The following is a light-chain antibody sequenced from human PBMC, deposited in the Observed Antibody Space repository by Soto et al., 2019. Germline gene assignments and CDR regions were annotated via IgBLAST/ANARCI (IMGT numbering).Light chain of an antibody. Sequence: EIVMTQSPGTLSLSPGERATISCRASQVIGSSYLAWYQQKPGQAPRLLIYDASNRATGIPARFSGSGSGTDFTLTISSLEPEDFAVYYCQQRSNWLFTFGPGTKVDIK. CDR3: QQRSNWLFT. J-gene: IGKJ3*01. CDR2: DAS. V-gene: IGKV3-11*01. CDR1: QVIGSSY.